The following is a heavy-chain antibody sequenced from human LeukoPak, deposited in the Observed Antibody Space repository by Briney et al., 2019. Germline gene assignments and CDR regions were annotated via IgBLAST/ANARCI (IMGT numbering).Heavy chain of an antibody. CDR3: ASSRGGTDY. V-gene: IGHV1-69*04. Sequence: SVKVSCKASGGTFSSYAISWVRQALGQGLEWMGRIIPILGIANYAQKFQDRVTITADKSTSTAYMELSSLRSEDTAVYYCASSRGGTDYWGQGTLVTVSS. D-gene: IGHD3-16*01. CDR1: GGTFSSYA. J-gene: IGHJ4*02. CDR2: IIPILGIA.